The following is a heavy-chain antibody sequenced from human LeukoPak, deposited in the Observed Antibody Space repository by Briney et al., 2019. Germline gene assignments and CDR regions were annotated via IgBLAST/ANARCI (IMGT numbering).Heavy chain of an antibody. CDR2: IYYSGST. CDR3: ARGTKWLPRSLFDY. Sequence: PSQTLSLTCTVSGGSISSGGYYWSWIRQHPGKGLEWIGYIYYSGSTHYNPSLKSRVTISVDTSKNQFSLKLSSVTAADTAVYYCARGTKWLPRSLFDYRGQGTLVTVSS. CDR1: GGSISSGGYY. V-gene: IGHV4-31*03. D-gene: IGHD6-19*01. J-gene: IGHJ4*02.